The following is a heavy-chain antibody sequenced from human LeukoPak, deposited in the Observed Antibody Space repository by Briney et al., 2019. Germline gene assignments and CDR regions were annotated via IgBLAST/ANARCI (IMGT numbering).Heavy chain of an antibody. Sequence: ASVKVSCKASGYTFTSYGISWVRQAPGQGLEWMGWISAYNGNTNYAQKLQGRVTMTTDTSTSTAYMELRSLRSDDTAVYYCARDLPPGITGTTLSGYWGQGTLVTVSS. D-gene: IGHD1-20*01. CDR1: GYTFTSYG. CDR3: ARDLPPGITGTTLSGY. CDR2: ISAYNGNT. V-gene: IGHV1-18*01. J-gene: IGHJ4*02.